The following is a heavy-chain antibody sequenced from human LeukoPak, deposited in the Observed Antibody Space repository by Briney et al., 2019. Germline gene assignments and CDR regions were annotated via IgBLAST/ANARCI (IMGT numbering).Heavy chain of an antibody. D-gene: IGHD3-10*01. Sequence: ASVKVSCKASGYTFTSYAMHWVRQAPGQRLEWMGWINAGNGNTKYSQKFQGRVTMTRDMSTSTVYMELSSLRSEDTAVYYCARGIYGSGSYYNNWFDPWGQGTLVTVSS. CDR2: INAGNGNT. CDR3: ARGIYGSGSYYNNWFDP. J-gene: IGHJ5*02. CDR1: GYTFTSYA. V-gene: IGHV1-3*01.